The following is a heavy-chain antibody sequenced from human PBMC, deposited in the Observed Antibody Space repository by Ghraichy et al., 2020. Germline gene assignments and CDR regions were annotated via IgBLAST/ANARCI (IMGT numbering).Heavy chain of an antibody. CDR1: GFTFSSYG. CDR2: IWYDGSNK. V-gene: IGHV3-33*01. J-gene: IGHJ4*02. CDR3: ARGGLLGYFDY. Sequence: GESLNISCAASGFTFSSYGMHWVRQAPGKGLEWVAVIWYDGSNKYYADSVKGRFTISRDNSKNTLYLQMNSLRAEDTAVYYCARGGLLGYFDYWGQGTLVTVSS.